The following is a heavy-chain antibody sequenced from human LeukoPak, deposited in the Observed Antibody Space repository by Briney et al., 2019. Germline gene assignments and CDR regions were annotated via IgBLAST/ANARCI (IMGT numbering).Heavy chain of an antibody. D-gene: IGHD1-26*01. Sequence: SETLSLTCTVSGGSISSGDYYWSWIRQPPGKGLVWIGYIYYSGSTYYNPSLKSRVTISVDTSKNQFSLKLSSVTAADTAAYYCARVTVGATTTNAFDIWGQGTMVTVSS. CDR2: IYYSGST. V-gene: IGHV4-30-4*08. CDR3: ARVTVGATTTNAFDI. J-gene: IGHJ3*02. CDR1: GGSISSGDYY.